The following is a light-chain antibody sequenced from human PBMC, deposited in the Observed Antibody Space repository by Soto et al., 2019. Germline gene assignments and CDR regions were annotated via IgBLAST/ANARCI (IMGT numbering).Light chain of an antibody. CDR3: SSYAGSNNFVV. J-gene: IGLJ2*01. CDR1: SSDVGGYNY. Sequence: QSALTQPPSASGSPGQSVTISCTGTSSDVGGYNYVSWYQQYPGKAPKLMIYEVFKRPSGVPDRFSGSKSGNTASLTVSGLQAEDEADYYCSSYAGSNNFVVFGGGTKLTVL. V-gene: IGLV2-8*01. CDR2: EVF.